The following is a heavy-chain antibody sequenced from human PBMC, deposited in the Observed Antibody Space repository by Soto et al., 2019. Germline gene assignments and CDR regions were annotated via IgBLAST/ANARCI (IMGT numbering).Heavy chain of an antibody. D-gene: IGHD5-12*01. CDR3: ARVRGYDLYYFDY. J-gene: IGHJ4*02. V-gene: IGHV4-59*01. Sequence: SETLSLTCTVSGGSISSYYWSWIRQPPGKGLEWIGYIYYSGSTNYNPSLKSRVTISVDTSKNQFSLKLSSVTAADTAVYYCARVRGYDLYYFDYWGQGTLVTVSS. CDR2: IYYSGST. CDR1: GGSISSYY.